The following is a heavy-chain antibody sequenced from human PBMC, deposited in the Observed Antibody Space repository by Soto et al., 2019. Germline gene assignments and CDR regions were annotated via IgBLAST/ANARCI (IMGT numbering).Heavy chain of an antibody. Sequence: QVQLQESGPGLVKPSQTLSLTCTVSGGSISSGGYYWSWIRQHPGKGLEWIGYIYYSGSTYYNSSLKSRVTISVDTSKNQFSLKLSSVTAADTAVYYCERVWDSSGPNFDYWGQGTLVTVSS. CDR2: IYYSGST. D-gene: IGHD3-22*01. CDR1: GGSISSGGYY. V-gene: IGHV4-31*03. CDR3: ERVWDSSGPNFDY. J-gene: IGHJ4*02.